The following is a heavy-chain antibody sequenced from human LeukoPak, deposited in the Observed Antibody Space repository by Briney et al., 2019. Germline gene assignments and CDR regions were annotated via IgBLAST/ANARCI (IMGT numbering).Heavy chain of an antibody. J-gene: IGHJ4*02. CDR2: IYSGGST. D-gene: IGHD3-22*01. Sequence: GGSLRLSCAASGFTFSSNYMSWVRQAPGKGLEWVSVIYSGGSTYYADSVKGRFTISRDNSKNTLYLQMNSLRAEDTAVYYCARDKYYYDSSGYLGPDYWGQGTLVTVSS. CDR3: ARDKYYYDSSGYLGPDY. CDR1: GFTFSSNY. V-gene: IGHV3-53*05.